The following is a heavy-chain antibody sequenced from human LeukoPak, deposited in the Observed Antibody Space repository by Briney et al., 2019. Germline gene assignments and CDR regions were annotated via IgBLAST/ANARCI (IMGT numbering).Heavy chain of an antibody. CDR2: IYSDATT. D-gene: IGHD3-22*01. V-gene: IGHV3-53*01. J-gene: IGHJ4*02. Sequence: GGSLRLSCAASGFTVSSNYMSWVRQAPGKGLEWVSVIYSDATTYYAESVKGRFTISRDNSKNTLFLQMNSLRAEDTAVYYCAKDGYYYDSSGYYHLDYWGQGILVTVSS. CDR3: AKDGYYYDSSGYYHLDY. CDR1: GFTVSSNY.